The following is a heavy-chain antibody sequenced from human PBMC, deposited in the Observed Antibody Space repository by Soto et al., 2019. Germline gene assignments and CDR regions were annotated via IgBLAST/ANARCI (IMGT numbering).Heavy chain of an antibody. J-gene: IGHJ4*02. D-gene: IGHD6-19*01. CDR3: ARHASGVAVSYCFDY. CDR1: GGSINSNYF. CDR2: IYYTGST. Sequence: PSETLSLTCTVSGGSINSNYFWGWIRQPPGKGLEWIGSIYYTGSTYYNPSLKSRVTISVDTSKNQFSLKLTSVTAADAAVYYCARHASGVAVSYCFDYWGQGTLVTVSS. V-gene: IGHV4-39*01.